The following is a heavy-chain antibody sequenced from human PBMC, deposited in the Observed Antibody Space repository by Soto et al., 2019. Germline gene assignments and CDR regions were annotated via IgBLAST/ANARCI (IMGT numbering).Heavy chain of an antibody. CDR3: AYRRLQGATYFDL. D-gene: IGHD3-16*01. V-gene: IGHV2-5*02. J-gene: IGHJ2*01. CDR2: IFWDDDK. CDR1: GFSLSTTGVG. Sequence: QITLKESGPTLVKPTQTLTLTCTVSGFSLSTTGVGVGWIRQAPGKALDYLAIIFWDDDKYYSPHMKSRITITKDTTKNQLVLTPNDVTPLDTATYYCAYRRLQGATYFDLWGRGTLVTVSS.